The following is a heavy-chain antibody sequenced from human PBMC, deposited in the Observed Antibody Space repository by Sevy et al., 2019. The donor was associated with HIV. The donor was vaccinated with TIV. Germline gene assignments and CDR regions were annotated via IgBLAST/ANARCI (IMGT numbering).Heavy chain of an antibody. CDR3: ARALADWGSFHYSS. D-gene: IGHD3-16*02. CDR2: IKKDGTDK. V-gene: IGHV3-7*01. CDR1: GFTFATYW. Sequence: GGSLRLSCAASGFTFATYWMTWVRQAPGKGLEWVAYIKKDGTDKYYVDSVRGRFAISRANAKNSLYLHMSGLRAEDTAVYYCARALADWGSFHYSSWGRGTLVTVSS. J-gene: IGHJ4*02.